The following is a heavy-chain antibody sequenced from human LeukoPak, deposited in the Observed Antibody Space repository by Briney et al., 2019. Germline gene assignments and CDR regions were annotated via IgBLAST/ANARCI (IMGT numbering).Heavy chain of an antibody. J-gene: IGHJ5*02. Sequence: GGSLRLSCAASGFTVSSDYMSWVRQAPGKGLEWVSVIYSGGSTYYADSVKGRFTSSRDKSKNTVYLQMNSLRFEDTAMYYCARNWFDPWGQGTLVTVSS. CDR2: IYSGGST. V-gene: IGHV3-53*05. CDR3: ARNWFDP. CDR1: GFTVSSDY.